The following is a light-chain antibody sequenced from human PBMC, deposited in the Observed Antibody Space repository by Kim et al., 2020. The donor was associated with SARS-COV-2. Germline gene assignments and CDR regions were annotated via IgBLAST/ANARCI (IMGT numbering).Light chain of an antibody. V-gene: IGLV1-47*01. CDR2: RNN. CDR3: AAWDDSLSGWV. J-gene: IGLJ3*02. CDR1: SSNIGSNY. Sequence: QSVLTQPPSASGTPGQRVTISCSGSSSNIGSNYVYWYQQLPGTAPKLLIYRNNQRPSGVPDRFSGSKSGTSASLAISGLRSEDEADHYCAAWDDSLSGWVLGGGTQLTVL.